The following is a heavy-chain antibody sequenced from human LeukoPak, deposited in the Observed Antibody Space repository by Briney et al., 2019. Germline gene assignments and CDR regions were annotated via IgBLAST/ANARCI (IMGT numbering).Heavy chain of an antibody. V-gene: IGHV3-43D*03. CDR1: GFTFDDYA. J-gene: IGHJ4*02. Sequence: GGSLRLSCAASGFTFDDYAMHWVRQAPGKGLEWVSLISWDGGSTYYADSVKGRFTISRDNAKNTLYLQMNSLRAEDTAVYYCARGQYIPLLWFGELTDLPYDYWGQGTLVTVSS. CDR2: ISWDGGST. D-gene: IGHD3-10*01. CDR3: ARGQYIPLLWFGELTDLPYDY.